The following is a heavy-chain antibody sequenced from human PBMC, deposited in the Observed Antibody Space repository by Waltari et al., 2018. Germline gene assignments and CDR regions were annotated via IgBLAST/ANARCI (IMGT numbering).Heavy chain of an antibody. D-gene: IGHD3-10*01. V-gene: IGHV3-33*06. CDR2: IWFDGGQT. J-gene: IGHJ4*02. Sequence: QAQLVESGGGVVQPGMSLRLSCTGTGIRICTYGMHWVRQAPGKGLEWVALIWFDGGQTYYADSVRGRFTISRDNSKNTLYLDMNSLKLNDTAIYYCAKDAFGNTYVGHWGQGTLVTVAS. CDR1: GIRICTYG. CDR3: AKDAFGNTYVGH.